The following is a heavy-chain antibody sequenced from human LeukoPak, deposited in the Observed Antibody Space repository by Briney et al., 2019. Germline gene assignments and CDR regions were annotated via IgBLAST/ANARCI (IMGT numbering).Heavy chain of an antibody. CDR1: GFTFSSYG. V-gene: IGHV3-33*01. Sequence: GGSLRLSCAASGFTFSSYGMYWVRQAPGKGLEWVAVIWFDGSNKYYADSVKGRFTISRDNSKNTLYLQMNSLRAEDTAVYYCARGPYSSGWYGDFDYWGQGTLVTVSS. J-gene: IGHJ4*02. D-gene: IGHD6-19*01. CDR2: IWFDGSNK. CDR3: ARGPYSSGWYGDFDY.